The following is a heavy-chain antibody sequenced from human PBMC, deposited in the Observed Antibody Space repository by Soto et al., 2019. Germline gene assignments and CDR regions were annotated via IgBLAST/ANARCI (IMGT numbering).Heavy chain of an antibody. CDR3: VKDVGYGFILYDF. V-gene: IGHV3-23*01. Sequence: PGGSLRLSCAASGFTFDDYTMHWVRQAPGKGLEWVSTVNGGGDSTHYADSVKGRFSIFRDNSKNTVYLQMNSLRAEDSAIYYCVKDVGYGFILYDFWGQGTLVTVSS. J-gene: IGHJ4*02. CDR2: VNGGGDST. D-gene: IGHD3-16*01. CDR1: GFTFDDYT.